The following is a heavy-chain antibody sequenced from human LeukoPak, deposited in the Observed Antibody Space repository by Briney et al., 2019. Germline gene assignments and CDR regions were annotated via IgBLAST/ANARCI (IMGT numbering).Heavy chain of an antibody. CDR2: ISYDGSNK. CDR3: ARDVASSSRYDY. D-gene: IGHD6-13*01. Sequence: GGSLRLSCAASGFTLNDDYMSWIRQAPGKGLEWVAVISYDGSNKYYADSVKGRFTISRDNSKNTLYLQMNSLRAEDTAVYYCARDVASSSRYDYWGQGTLVTVSS. V-gene: IGHV3-30-3*01. J-gene: IGHJ4*02. CDR1: GFTLNDDY.